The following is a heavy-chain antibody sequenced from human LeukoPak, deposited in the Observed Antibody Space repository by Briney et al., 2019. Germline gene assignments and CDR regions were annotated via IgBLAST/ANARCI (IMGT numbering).Heavy chain of an antibody. CDR2: ISSSSSYI. CDR3: ARAVVAGGAYYFDY. D-gene: IGHD2-21*01. CDR1: GFTFSSYS. J-gene: IGHJ4*02. Sequence: GGSLRLSCAASGFTFSSYSMNWVRQAPGKGLEWVSSISSSSSYIYYADSVKGRFTISRDNAKNSLYLQMNSLRAEDTAVYYCARAVVAGGAYYFDYWGQGALVTVSS. V-gene: IGHV3-21*01.